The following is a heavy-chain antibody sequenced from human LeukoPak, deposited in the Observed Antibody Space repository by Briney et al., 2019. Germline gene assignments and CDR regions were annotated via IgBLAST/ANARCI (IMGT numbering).Heavy chain of an antibody. D-gene: IGHD3-22*01. CDR2: ISAYNGNT. J-gene: IGHJ4*02. V-gene: IGHV1-18*01. CDR3: ARDLSSDYYDSSGYQPQDY. Sequence: ASVKVSCKASGYTFTSYGISWVRQAHGQGLELMGWISAYNGNTNYAQKLQGRVTMTTDTSTSTDYMELRSLGSDNTAVYYCARDLSSDYYDSSGYQPQDYWGQGTLVTVSS. CDR1: GYTFTSYG.